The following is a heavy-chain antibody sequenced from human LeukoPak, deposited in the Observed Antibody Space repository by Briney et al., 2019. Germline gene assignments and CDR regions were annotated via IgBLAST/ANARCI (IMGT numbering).Heavy chain of an antibody. J-gene: IGHJ4*02. Sequence: SETLSLTCAVYGGSFSGYYWSWIRQPPGKGLEWIGYISYSGSTNYNPSLKSRVTISVDTSKNQFSLKLSSVTAADTAVYYCARGGRWLQFNYWGQGTLVTVSS. V-gene: IGHV4-59*01. CDR3: ARGGRWLQFNY. D-gene: IGHD5-24*01. CDR2: ISYSGST. CDR1: GGSFSGYY.